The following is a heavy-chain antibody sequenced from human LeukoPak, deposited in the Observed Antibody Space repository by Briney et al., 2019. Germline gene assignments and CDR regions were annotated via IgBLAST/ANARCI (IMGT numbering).Heavy chain of an antibody. V-gene: IGHV4-38-2*02. J-gene: IGHJ4*02. CDR3: ARDTRSGSYSQYFDY. CDR1: GYSISSGYY. Sequence: SETLSLTCTVSGYSISSGYYWGWIRQPPGKGLEWFGSIYHSGSTYYNPSLKSRVTISVDTSKNQFSLKLSSVTAADMAVYYCARDTRSGSYSQYFDYWGQGTLVTVSS. CDR2: IYHSGST. D-gene: IGHD3-10*01.